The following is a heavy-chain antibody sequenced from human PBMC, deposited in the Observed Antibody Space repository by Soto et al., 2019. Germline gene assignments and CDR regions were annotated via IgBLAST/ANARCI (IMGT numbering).Heavy chain of an antibody. CDR3: ARAVRGSYYDS. Sequence: SETLSLTCTVSGGSISSGDYYWSWIRQPPGKGLEWIGYIFYSGSTYYNPSLKSRLSISVDTSKNQFSLKLSSVTAADTAVYYCARAVRGSYYDSWGQGTLFTVSS. D-gene: IGHD1-26*01. CDR1: GGSISSGDYY. CDR2: IFYSGST. V-gene: IGHV4-30-4*01. J-gene: IGHJ4*02.